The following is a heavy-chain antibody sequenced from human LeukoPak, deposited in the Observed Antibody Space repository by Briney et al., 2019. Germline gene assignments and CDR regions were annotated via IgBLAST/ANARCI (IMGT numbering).Heavy chain of an antibody. D-gene: IGHD6-13*01. Sequence: SETLSLTCGVYGVTFSGYSWSWIRQPPGKGLEWIGEINHSGSTNYNPSLKSRVTISVDTSKDQFSLKLTSVTAADTAVYYCARVRAAGTDYWGQGTLVTVSS. CDR2: INHSGST. CDR3: ARVRAAGTDY. V-gene: IGHV4-34*01. CDR1: GVTFSGYS. J-gene: IGHJ4*02.